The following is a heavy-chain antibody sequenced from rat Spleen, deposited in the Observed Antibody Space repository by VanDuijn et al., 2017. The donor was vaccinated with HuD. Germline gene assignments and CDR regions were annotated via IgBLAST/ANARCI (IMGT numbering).Heavy chain of an antibody. CDR2: ISYDGSTP. D-gene: IGHD1-11*01. CDR1: EFTFSNYD. Sequence: EVQLVESGGGLVQPGRSMKLSCAASEFTFSNYDMAWVRQASTKGLEWVTSISYDGSTPYYLNSVRGRFTIFRDNAKSTLYLQMDSLRSEDTATYYCTRGYYFDCWGRGVMVTVSS. J-gene: IGHJ2*01. CDR3: TRGYYFDC. V-gene: IGHV5-20*01.